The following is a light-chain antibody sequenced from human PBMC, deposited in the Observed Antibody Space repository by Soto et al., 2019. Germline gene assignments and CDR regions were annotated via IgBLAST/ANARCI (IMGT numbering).Light chain of an antibody. J-gene: IGKJ5*01. CDR3: MQGTHWPIT. CDR1: QSLVHSDGIAY. CDR2: KVS. Sequence: VLMTQSPLSLPVTLGQPASISCRSNQSLVHSDGIAYFSWFQQRPGRSPRRLIYKVSNRDSGVPARFSGSGSGTDFALKISRVEVEDVGVYYCMQGTHWPITFGQGTRLEIK. V-gene: IGKV2-30*02.